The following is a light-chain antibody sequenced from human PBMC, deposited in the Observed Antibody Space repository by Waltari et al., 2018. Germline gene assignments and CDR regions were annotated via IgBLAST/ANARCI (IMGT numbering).Light chain of an antibody. CDR3: QQYYRVPLT. CDR1: QGILDGSNNRNS. J-gene: IGKJ4*01. CDR2: WAA. Sequence: DIVMTQSPDSLAVSLGERATINCKSSQGILDGSNNRNSLAWYQQKPGPSPILLSHWAATRESGVPDRFSGSGSGTDFSLTISSLQAEDVAVYYCQQYYRVPLTFGGGTKIEIK. V-gene: IGKV4-1*01.